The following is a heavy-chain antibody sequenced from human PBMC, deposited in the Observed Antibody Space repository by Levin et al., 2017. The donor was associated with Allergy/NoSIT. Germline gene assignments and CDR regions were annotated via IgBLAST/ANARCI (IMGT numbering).Heavy chain of an antibody. CDR2: ISYSGST. D-gene: IGHD3-16*01. CDR3: AGELGKSWYYNYGMDA. CDR1: GASVSDYF. V-gene: IGHV4-59*02. Sequence: KASETLSLTCTVSGASVSDYFWFWIRQSPGRGLEWIGYISYSGSTSYSPSLKSRVTISEDRSKKTFSLELTSVTAADTAVYYWAGELGKSWYYNYGMDAWGQGTTVIVSS. J-gene: IGHJ6*02.